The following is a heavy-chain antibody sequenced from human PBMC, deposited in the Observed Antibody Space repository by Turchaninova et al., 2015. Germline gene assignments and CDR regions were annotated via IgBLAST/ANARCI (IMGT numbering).Heavy chain of an antibody. V-gene: IGHV4-30-2*06. CDR3: VREVGVWGDPYYCGFGV. J-gene: IGHJ6*02. D-gene: IGHD2-21*01. CDR2: IDHTGTA. Sequence: QLKLQESGSGLVKSSQTLSLTSAVSGGPTSISGHSWARVRQSPGEGLGWIGNIDHTGTAYYKPPLKGRCPFSQDNTNSHFCLMLRAGSAADTAVYFGVREVGVWGDPYYCGFGVWGLGTTVIVSS. CDR1: GGPTSISGHS.